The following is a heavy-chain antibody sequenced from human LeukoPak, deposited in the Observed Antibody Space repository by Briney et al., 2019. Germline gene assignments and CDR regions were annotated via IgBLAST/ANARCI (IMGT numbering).Heavy chain of an antibody. Sequence: GGTLRLSCAASGFTFSNYWMHWVRQAPGKGPVWVSRINTDGNITTYADSVKGRFSISRDDAKNALYLQMNGLRAEDTAVFYCARELSGSISRHFDYWGQGTLVTVSS. CDR2: INTDGNIT. D-gene: IGHD2-15*01. J-gene: IGHJ4*02. CDR1: GFTFSNYW. CDR3: ARELSGSISRHFDY. V-gene: IGHV3-74*01.